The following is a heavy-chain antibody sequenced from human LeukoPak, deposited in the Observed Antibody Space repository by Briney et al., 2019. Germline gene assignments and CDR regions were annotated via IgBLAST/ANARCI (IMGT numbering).Heavy chain of an antibody. CDR2: IRSRAYGVTT. D-gene: IGHD4/OR15-4a*01. J-gene: IGHJ4*02. CDR1: GFTFGDYA. CDR3: TRLDDYGVTRSDF. Sequence: GGSLRLSCTASGFTFGDYAMSWFRQAAGKGLEWVGFIRSRAYGVTTEYAVSVKGRFTISRDDSKSIAYLQMNSLKTEDTAVYYCTRLDDYGVTRSDFWGQGTLVTVSS. V-gene: IGHV3-49*03.